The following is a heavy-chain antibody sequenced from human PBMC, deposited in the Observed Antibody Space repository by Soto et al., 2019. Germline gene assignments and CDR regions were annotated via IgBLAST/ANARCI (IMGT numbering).Heavy chain of an antibody. J-gene: IGHJ5*02. CDR2: IYYSGST. V-gene: IGHV4-31*03. CDR3: ARDYGSGSYGMVWFDP. D-gene: IGHD3-10*01. Sequence: SETLSLTCTVSGGSISSGGYYWSWIRQHPGKGLEWIGYIYYSGSTYYNPSLKSRVTISVDTSKNQFSLKLSSVTAADTAVYYCARDYGSGSYGMVWFDPWGQGTLVTVSS. CDR1: GGSISSGGYY.